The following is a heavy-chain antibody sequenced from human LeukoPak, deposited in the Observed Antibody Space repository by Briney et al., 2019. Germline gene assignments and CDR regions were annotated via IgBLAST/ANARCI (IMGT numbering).Heavy chain of an antibody. J-gene: IGHJ5*02. CDR1: GFTFSSYW. V-gene: IGHV3-7*01. CDR2: IKDDGGEK. D-gene: IGHD2-15*01. Sequence: QSGGFLRLSCAASGFTFSSYWMSWVRQAPGKGLEWVANIKDDGGEKYYVDSVKGRFTISRDNAKNSLYLQMNSLRAEDTAIYYCARDHYCSGGSCYLRGFDPWGQGTLVTVSS. CDR3: ARDHYCSGGSCYLRGFDP.